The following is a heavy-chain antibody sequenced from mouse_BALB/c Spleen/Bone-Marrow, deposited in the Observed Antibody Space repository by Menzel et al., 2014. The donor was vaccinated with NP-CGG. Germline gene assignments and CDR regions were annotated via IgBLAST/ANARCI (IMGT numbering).Heavy chain of an antibody. CDR1: GYTFTSYT. CDR3: ARSAYYRSLFAY. Sequence: VQLQQSGAGLARPGASVTMSCKASGYTFTSYTIHWVKQRPGQGLEWIGYINPSSGFSNYNQRFKDKATLTADKSSNTAYIQLSSLTSEDSAVYYCARSAYYRSLFAYWGQGTLVTVSA. V-gene: IGHV1-4*01. CDR2: INPSSGFS. D-gene: IGHD2-14*01. J-gene: IGHJ3*01.